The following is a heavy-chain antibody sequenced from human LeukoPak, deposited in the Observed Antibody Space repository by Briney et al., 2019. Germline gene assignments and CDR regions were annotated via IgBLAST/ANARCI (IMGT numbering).Heavy chain of an antibody. Sequence: PSETLSLTCTVSGDSISSYYWTWIRQPAGKGREWIGRMYTSGSTDYNPSLKSRVSMSVDTSKSQFSLRLSSVTAADTAVYFCARGRLRYFDWYFDYWGQGTLVTVSS. CDR2: MYTSGST. CDR3: ARGRLRYFDWYFDY. CDR1: GDSISSYY. V-gene: IGHV4-4*07. J-gene: IGHJ4*02. D-gene: IGHD3-9*01.